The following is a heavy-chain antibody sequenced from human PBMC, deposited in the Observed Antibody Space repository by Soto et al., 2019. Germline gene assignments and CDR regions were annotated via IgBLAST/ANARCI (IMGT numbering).Heavy chain of an antibody. D-gene: IGHD3-22*01. CDR1: CGSISSSSYY. CDR3: ARLRSGYYSADAFDI. J-gene: IGHJ3*02. Sequence: GSLSLTCTVSCGSISSSSYYWGWIRQPPGKGLEWIGSIYYSGSTYYNPSLKSRVTISVDTSKNQFSLKLSSVTAADTAVYYCARLRSGYYSADAFDIWGQATMV. CDR2: IYYSGST. V-gene: IGHV4-39*01.